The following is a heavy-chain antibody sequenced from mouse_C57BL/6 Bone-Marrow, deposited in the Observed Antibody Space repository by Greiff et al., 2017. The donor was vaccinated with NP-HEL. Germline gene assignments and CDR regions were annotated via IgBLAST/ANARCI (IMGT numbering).Heavy chain of an antibody. CDR3: ARGTTVVARVDY. CDR1: GYTFTSYW. Sequence: QVQLKQPGAELVRPGTSVKLSCKASGYTFTSYWMHWVKQRPGQGLEWIGVIDPSDSYTNYNQKFKGKATLTVDTSSSTAYMQLSSLTSEDSAVYYCARGTTVVARVDYWGQGTTLTVSS. J-gene: IGHJ2*01. V-gene: IGHV1-59*01. D-gene: IGHD1-1*01. CDR2: IDPSDSYT.